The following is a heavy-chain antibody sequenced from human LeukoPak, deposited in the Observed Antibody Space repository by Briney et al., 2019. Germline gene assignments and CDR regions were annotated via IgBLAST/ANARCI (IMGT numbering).Heavy chain of an antibody. CDR1: GFTFSTYG. D-gene: IGHD5-18*01. CDR3: ARSPAYSYGHPYYFDY. Sequence: GGSLRLSCAASGFTFSTYGMSWVRQAPGKGLEWASGISGPTLTTYYADSVKGRFTISRDNSKNTLYLQMNSLRAEDTAVYYCARSPAYSYGHPYYFDYWGQGTLVTVSS. CDR2: ISGPTLTT. V-gene: IGHV3-23*01. J-gene: IGHJ4*02.